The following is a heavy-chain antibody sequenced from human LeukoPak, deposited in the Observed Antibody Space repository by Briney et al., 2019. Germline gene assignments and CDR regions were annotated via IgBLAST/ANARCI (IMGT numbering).Heavy chain of an antibody. CDR1: GFTFSSYW. CDR2: INSLGSST. D-gene: IGHD6-19*01. Sequence: GGSLRLSCAASGFTFSSYWMHWVRQAPGKWLAWVSRINSLGSSTSYADSVKGRFTISRDNAKNPVYLQMNSLRAEDRAVYYCARANRGWYLAQWGQGPLVTV. CDR3: ARANRGWYLAQ. V-gene: IGHV3-74*01. J-gene: IGHJ4*02.